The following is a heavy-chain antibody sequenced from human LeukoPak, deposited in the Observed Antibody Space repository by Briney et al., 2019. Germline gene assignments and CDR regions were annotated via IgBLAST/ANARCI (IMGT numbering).Heavy chain of an antibody. CDR2: IYPGDSDT. CDR3: AGFAXLELGXRXAFDI. V-gene: IGHV5-51*01. CDR1: GYSFTSYW. D-gene: IGHD7-27*01. Sequence: GESLKISCKGSGYSFTSYWIGWVRQMPGKGLEWMGIIYPGDSDTRYSPSFQGQVTISADKFISTAYLQWSSLKASDTAMYYXAGFAXLELGXRXAFDIWGQGTMVTVSS. J-gene: IGHJ3*02.